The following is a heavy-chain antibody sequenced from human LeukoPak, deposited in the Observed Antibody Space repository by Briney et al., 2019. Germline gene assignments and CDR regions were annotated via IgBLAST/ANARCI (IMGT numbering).Heavy chain of an antibody. D-gene: IGHD2-2*01. CDR2: IPHTGTT. CDR3: ARQVLVVPAAMDRTYYFDY. V-gene: IGHV4-59*08. Sequence: SETLSLTCIVSGGSILTYSWNWIRQSPGKGLEWIGYIPHTGTTSYRSSLKSRVTIVDSSKNQFSLKLSSVTAADTAVYYCARQVLVVPAAMDRTYYFDYWGQGTLVTVSS. CDR1: GGSILTYS. J-gene: IGHJ4*02.